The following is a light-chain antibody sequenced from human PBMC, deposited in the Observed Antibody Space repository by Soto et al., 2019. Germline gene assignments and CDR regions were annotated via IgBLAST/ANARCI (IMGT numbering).Light chain of an antibody. CDR3: SSYTSSNSVM. J-gene: IGLJ3*02. CDR2: EVS. CDR1: SSDVGDYNY. V-gene: IGLV2-14*01. Sequence: QSALTQPASVSGSPGQSITISCTGTSSDVGDYNYVSWYQQHPGKAPKLMIFEVSLRPSGVSNRFSGSKSGNTASLTISGLQAEDEADYYCSSYTSSNSVMFGGGTKLTVL.